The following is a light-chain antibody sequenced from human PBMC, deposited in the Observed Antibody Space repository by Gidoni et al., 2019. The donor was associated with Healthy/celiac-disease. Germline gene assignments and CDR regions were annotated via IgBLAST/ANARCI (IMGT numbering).Light chain of an antibody. Sequence: DLQMTHSPSSLSASVGDRVTITCRASQSISSYLNWYQQKPGKAPKLLIYAASSLQSGVPSRFSGSGSGTDFTLTISSLQPEDFATYYCQQRYSTPPTFGQGTKVEIK. V-gene: IGKV1-39*01. CDR3: QQRYSTPPT. J-gene: IGKJ1*01. CDR1: QSISSY. CDR2: AAS.